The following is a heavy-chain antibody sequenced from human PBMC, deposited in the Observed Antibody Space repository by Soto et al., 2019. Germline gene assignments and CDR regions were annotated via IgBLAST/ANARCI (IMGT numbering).Heavy chain of an antibody. Sequence: GGSLRLSCAASGFTFSGSAMHWVRQASGKGLEWVGRIRSKANSYATAYAASVKGRFTISRDDSKNTAYLQMNSLKTEDTAVYYCTRRAVGATTDDAFDIWGQGTMVTVSS. CDR1: GFTFSGSA. CDR2: IRSKANSYAT. V-gene: IGHV3-73*01. CDR3: TRRAVGATTDDAFDI. D-gene: IGHD1-26*01. J-gene: IGHJ3*02.